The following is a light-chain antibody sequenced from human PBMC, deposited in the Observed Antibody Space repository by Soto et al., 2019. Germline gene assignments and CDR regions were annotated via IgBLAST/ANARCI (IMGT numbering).Light chain of an antibody. CDR3: CSYAGSIVV. J-gene: IGLJ2*01. CDR2: EVT. Sequence: QSVLTQPASVSGSPGQSITISCTGTSSDVGSYNLVSWYQQHPGKAPKLMIYEVTKRPSGVSNRFSGSKSGSTASLTISGLQAEDEADYYCCSYAGSIVVFGGGTKLTVL. V-gene: IGLV2-23*02. CDR1: SSDVGSYNL.